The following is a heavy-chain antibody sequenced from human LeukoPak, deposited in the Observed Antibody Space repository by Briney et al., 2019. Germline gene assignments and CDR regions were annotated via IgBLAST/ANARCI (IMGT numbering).Heavy chain of an antibody. CDR1: GFTISSYE. Sequence: PRGSPCLSCAASGFTISSYEMDWVGQAPGKGLEWVSHISVSGETKNYAESVKGRFTISRDNAKNSLYLQMNSLRAEDTAVYYCARDQWGTRLAWGPRTLVTVSS. J-gene: IGHJ5*01. D-gene: IGHD1-1*01. V-gene: IGHV3-48*03. CDR3: ARDQWGTRLA. CDR2: ISVSGETK.